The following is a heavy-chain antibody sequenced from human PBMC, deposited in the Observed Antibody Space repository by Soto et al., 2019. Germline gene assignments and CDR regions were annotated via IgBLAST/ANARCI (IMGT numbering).Heavy chain of an antibody. CDR3: AGNIAAAGRRYYGMDV. V-gene: IGHV4-4*07. CDR1: GGSISSYY. CDR2: ISTTETT. Sequence: SETLSLTCTVSGGSISSYYWSWIRRPAGKGLEWIGRISTTETTNYNPSLKSRVSMSLDTSKSQVSLKLGSVTAADAAVYYCAGNIAAAGRRYYGMDVWGQGTTVTV. D-gene: IGHD6-13*01. J-gene: IGHJ6*02.